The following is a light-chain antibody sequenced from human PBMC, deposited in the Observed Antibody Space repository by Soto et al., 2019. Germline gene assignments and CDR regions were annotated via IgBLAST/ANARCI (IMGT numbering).Light chain of an antibody. CDR1: SSNIGSNA. V-gene: IGLV1-44*01. Sequence: QSVLTPSPSASGAPGQRVSVSCSGGSSNIGSNAVHWYQQLPGTAPKVLIYNNNQRPSGVPDRFSGSKSGTSASLAISGLQSEDEADYYCATWDDSLSGVVFGGGTKLTVL. CDR2: NNN. J-gene: IGLJ2*01. CDR3: ATWDDSLSGVV.